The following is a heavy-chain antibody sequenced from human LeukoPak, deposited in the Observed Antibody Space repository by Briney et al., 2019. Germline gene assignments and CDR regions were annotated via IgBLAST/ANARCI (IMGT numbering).Heavy chain of an antibody. CDR2: IYPGDSDT. V-gene: IGHV5-51*01. Sequence: GESLKVSCKGSGYSFTSYWIGWVRQMPGKGLEWMGIIYPGDSDTRYSPSFQGQVTISADKSISTAYLQWSSLKATDTAMYYCARHIVGAGTEVGDYFDYWGQGTLVTVSS. CDR3: ARHIVGAGTEVGDYFDY. D-gene: IGHD1-26*01. CDR1: GYSFTSYW. J-gene: IGHJ4*02.